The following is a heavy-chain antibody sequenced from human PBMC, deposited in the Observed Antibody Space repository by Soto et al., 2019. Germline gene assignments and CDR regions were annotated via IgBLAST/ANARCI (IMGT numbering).Heavy chain of an antibody. D-gene: IGHD3-9*01. Sequence: ASVTVSCKASGYTFTSYGIIWVRQAPGQGLEWMGWVSAYNGNTNYAQKLQGRVTMTTDTSTSTAYMELRSLRSDDTAVYYCAREDDILTGSPLDYWGQGTLVTVSS. CDR1: GYTFTSYG. CDR2: VSAYNGNT. V-gene: IGHV1-18*01. J-gene: IGHJ4*02. CDR3: AREDDILTGSPLDY.